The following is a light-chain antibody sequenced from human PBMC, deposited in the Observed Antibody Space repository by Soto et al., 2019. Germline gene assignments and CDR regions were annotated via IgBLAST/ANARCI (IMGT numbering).Light chain of an antibody. J-gene: IGKJ1*01. CDR1: QSLLHSNGYNY. CDR2: LGS. Sequence: VMTQSPLSLPVTPGEPASISCRSSQSLLHSNGYNYLDWYLQKPGQSPQLLIYLGSNRASGVPDRFSGSGSGTDFTLKISRVEAEDVGVYYCMQALQTPNTFGQGTKVDI. V-gene: IGKV2-28*01. CDR3: MQALQTPNT.